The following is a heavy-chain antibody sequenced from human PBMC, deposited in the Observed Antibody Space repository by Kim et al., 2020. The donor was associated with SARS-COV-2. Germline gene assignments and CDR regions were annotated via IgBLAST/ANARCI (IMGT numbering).Heavy chain of an antibody. D-gene: IGHD2-21*02. CDR2: ISSSSSTI. J-gene: IGHJ6*02. Sequence: GGSLRLSCAASGFTFSSYSMNWVRQAPGKGLEWVSYISSSSSTIYYADSVKGRFTIPRDNAKNSLYLQMNSLRAEDTAVYYCARSGGTVVTPDYYYGMDVWGQGTTVTVSS. CDR1: GFTFSSYS. V-gene: IGHV3-48*04. CDR3: ARSGGTVVTPDYYYGMDV.